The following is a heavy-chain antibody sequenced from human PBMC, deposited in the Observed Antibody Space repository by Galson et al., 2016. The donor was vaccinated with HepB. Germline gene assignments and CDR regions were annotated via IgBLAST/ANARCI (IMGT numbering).Heavy chain of an antibody. Sequence: SLRLSCAASGFGFSNYGMHWVRQAPGKGLEWVAVVWYDGINKYYADSVKGRFTISRDNSKNTLYLQMNSLRAEDTAVYYCARSLYYDFWNGFSPADYYYYMDVWVKGTTVTVSS. J-gene: IGHJ6*03. CDR1: GFGFSNYG. D-gene: IGHD3-3*01. CDR3: ARSLYYDFWNGFSPADYYYYMDV. V-gene: IGHV3-33*01. CDR2: VWYDGINK.